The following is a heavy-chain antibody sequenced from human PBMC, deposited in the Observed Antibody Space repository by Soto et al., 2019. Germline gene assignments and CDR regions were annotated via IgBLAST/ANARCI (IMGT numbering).Heavy chain of an antibody. CDR1: GFTFSSYA. V-gene: IGHV3-30-3*01. D-gene: IGHD6-6*01. J-gene: IGHJ6*02. CDR3: ARDGMASGIAARPAYYYYGMDV. Sequence: QVQLVESGGGVVQPGRSLRLSCAASGFTFSSYAMHWVRQAPGKGLEWVAVISYDGSNKYYADSVKGRFTISRDNSKNTLYLQMNSLRAAETAVYYCARDGMASGIAARPAYYYYGMDVWGQGTTVTVSS. CDR2: ISYDGSNK.